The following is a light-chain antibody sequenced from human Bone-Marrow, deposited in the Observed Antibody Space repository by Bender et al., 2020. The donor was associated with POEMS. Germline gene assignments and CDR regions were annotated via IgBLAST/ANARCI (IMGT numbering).Light chain of an antibody. V-gene: IGLV2-23*01. CDR1: NSDVGNYNL. Sequence: QSALTQPASVSGSPGQSITISCTGTNSDVGNYNLVSLYQHHPGTAPKLIIYEDNKRPSGVSNRFSGSKSGNTASLTISGLQAEDEADYYCYSYAGRVFGGGTRVTVL. CDR3: YSYAGRV. J-gene: IGLJ3*02. CDR2: EDN.